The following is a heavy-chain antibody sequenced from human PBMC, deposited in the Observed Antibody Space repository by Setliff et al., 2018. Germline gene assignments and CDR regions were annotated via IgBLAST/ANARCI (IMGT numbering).Heavy chain of an antibody. CDR3: ARAGVAAAGKKGVFEH. Sequence: ASVKVSCKASGYVFINFYMYWVRQAPGQGLEWMGTINTGGGSASIVDQFQGRVTMTRDTSTSTIYLELTSLRSDDTAVYYCARAGVAAAGKKGVFEHWGQGTLVTVSS. V-gene: IGHV1-46*01. D-gene: IGHD6-13*01. CDR1: GYVFINFY. J-gene: IGHJ4*02. CDR2: INTGGGSA.